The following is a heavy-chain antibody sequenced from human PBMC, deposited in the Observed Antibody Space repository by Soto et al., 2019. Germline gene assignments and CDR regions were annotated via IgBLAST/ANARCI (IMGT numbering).Heavy chain of an antibody. V-gene: IGHV4-59*08. Sequence: SETLSLTCTVSGGSISSYYWSWIRQPPGKGLEWIGYIYYSGSTNYNPSLKSRVTISVDTSKNQFSLKLSSVTAADTAVYYCARHEAYCGGDCYPYYFDYWGQGTLVTVSS. CDR1: GGSISSYY. CDR2: IYYSGST. D-gene: IGHD2-21*02. CDR3: ARHEAYCGGDCYPYYFDY. J-gene: IGHJ4*02.